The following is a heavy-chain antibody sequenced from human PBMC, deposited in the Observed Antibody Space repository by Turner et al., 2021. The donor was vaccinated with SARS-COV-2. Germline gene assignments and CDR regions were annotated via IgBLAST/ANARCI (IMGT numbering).Heavy chain of an antibody. V-gene: IGHV1-24*01. Sequence: QVQLVQSGAEVKKPGASVKVSCKVSGYTLTELSMHWLRQAPGKGLEWMGGFDPEDGETIYAQKFQGRVTMTEDTSTDTAYMDLSSLRSEDTALYYCATGYAYCGGDCSIHYWGQGTLVTVSS. CDR3: ATGYAYCGGDCSIHY. J-gene: IGHJ4*02. CDR2: FDPEDGET. D-gene: IGHD2-21*02. CDR1: GYTLTELS.